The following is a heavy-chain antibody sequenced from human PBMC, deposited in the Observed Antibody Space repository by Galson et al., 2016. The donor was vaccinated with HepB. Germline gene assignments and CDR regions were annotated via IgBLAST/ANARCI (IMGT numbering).Heavy chain of an antibody. V-gene: IGHV1-69*10. CDR3: AKDQLFGGHTYDNRDYYYNGMDG. J-gene: IGHJ6*02. Sequence: SVKVSCKASGVSLNSFAVSWVRRAPGLGLEWMGEIIPGPRVANYAAAFRDRITISADRSSSTVYLDLSSLRFDDTAIYYCAKDQLFGGHTYDNRDYYYNGMDGWGQGTTVTVSS. CDR2: IIPGPRVA. CDR1: GVSLNSFA. D-gene: IGHD3-16*01.